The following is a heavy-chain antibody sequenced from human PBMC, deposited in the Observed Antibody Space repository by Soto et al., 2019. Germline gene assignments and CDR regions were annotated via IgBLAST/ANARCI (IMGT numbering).Heavy chain of an antibody. CDR2: TYYRSNWRH. Sequence: SQTLSLTCAISVDSVSSNTAAWNWIRSSPSRGLGWLGRTYYRSNWRHDYAVSVKSRITVNPDTSKNHFSLQLNSVTPDDTAVYYCARGVAGSGFDLWGQGTLVTVS. V-gene: IGHV6-1*01. D-gene: IGHD6-19*01. CDR3: ARGVAGSGFDL. CDR1: VDSVSSNTAA. J-gene: IGHJ4*02.